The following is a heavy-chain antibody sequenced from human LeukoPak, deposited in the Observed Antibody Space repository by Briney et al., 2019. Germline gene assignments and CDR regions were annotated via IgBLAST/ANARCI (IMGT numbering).Heavy chain of an antibody. V-gene: IGHV3-21*01. CDR3: ARVLSADSPGFQH. Sequence: GGSLRLSCVASGFTFSSYSMKWVRQALGKGLEWVSSISSSSSYIDYADSVKGRFTISRDNAKNSLYLQMKSLRDEDTAVYYCARVLSADSPGFQHWGQGTLVTVSS. CDR1: GFTFSSYS. CDR2: ISSSSSYI. D-gene: IGHD3-22*01. J-gene: IGHJ1*01.